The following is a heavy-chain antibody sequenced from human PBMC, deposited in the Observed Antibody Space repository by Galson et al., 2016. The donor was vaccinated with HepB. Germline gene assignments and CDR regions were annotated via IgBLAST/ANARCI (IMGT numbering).Heavy chain of an antibody. CDR2: MNPNSGNT. J-gene: IGHJ4*02. CDR1: GYTFTSYD. Sequence: SVKVSCKASGYTFTSYDITWVRQATGQGLEWMGWMNPNSGNTGYAQKFQGRVTMTRNTSISTAYMELSSLRSDDTAVYYCARGDLWVGAPYDYWGQGTLVTVSS. CDR3: ARGDLWVGAPYDY. V-gene: IGHV1-8*01. D-gene: IGHD3-10*01.